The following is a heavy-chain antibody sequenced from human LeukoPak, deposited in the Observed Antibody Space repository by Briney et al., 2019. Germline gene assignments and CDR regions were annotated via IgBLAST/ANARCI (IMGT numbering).Heavy chain of an antibody. V-gene: IGHV1-18*01. CDR1: GYTFTSYG. D-gene: IGHD2-2*01. CDR2: ISAYNGNT. J-gene: IGHJ5*02. CDR3: ARGVYYCSSTSCPNWFDP. Sequence: GASVRVSCKASGYTFTSYGISWVRQAPGQGLEWMGWISAYNGNTNYAQKLQGRVTMTTDTSTSTAYMELRSLRSDDTAVYYCARGVYYCSSTSCPNWFDPWGQGTLVTVSS.